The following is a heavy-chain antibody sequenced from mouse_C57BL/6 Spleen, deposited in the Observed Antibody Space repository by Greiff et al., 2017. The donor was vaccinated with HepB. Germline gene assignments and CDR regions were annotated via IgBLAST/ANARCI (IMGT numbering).Heavy chain of an antibody. CDR2: IDPETGGT. D-gene: IGHD2-5*01. J-gene: IGHJ4*01. V-gene: IGHV1-15*01. CDR3: TRAYYSNLRAMDY. Sequence: QVQLQQSGAELVRPGASVTLSCKASGYTFTDYEMHWVKQTPVHGLEWIGAIDPETGGTAYNQKFKGKAILTADKSSSTAYMELRSLTSEDSAVYYCTRAYYSNLRAMDYWGQGTSVTVSS. CDR1: GYTFTDYE.